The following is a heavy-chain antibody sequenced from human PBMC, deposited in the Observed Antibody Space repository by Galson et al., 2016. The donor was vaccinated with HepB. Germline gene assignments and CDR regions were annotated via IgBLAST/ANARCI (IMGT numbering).Heavy chain of an antibody. Sequence: SETLSLTCSVSGGSIRNYYWTWIRQTPGKGLEWIGYIYNNGITNYNPSLKSRVTISLDTSNNQLSLNLSSVTAADTAVYYCARDGAVTGTIDPWGQGTLVTVSS. J-gene: IGHJ5*02. CDR2: IYNNGIT. CDR3: ARDGAVTGTIDP. CDR1: GGSIRNYY. D-gene: IGHD6-19*01. V-gene: IGHV4-59*01.